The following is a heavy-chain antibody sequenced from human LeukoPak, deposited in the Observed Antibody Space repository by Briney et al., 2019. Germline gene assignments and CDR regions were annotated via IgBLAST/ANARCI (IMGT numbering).Heavy chain of an antibody. CDR3: ARAVSAEYFDY. D-gene: IGHD1-14*01. V-gene: IGHV3-30-3*01. Sequence: PGGSLRLSCAASGFTFSSYAMHWVRQAPGKGLEWVAVISYDGSNKYYADSVKGRFTIPRDNSKNTLYLLMSSLRAKDTAVYYCARAVSAEYFDYWGQGTLVTVSS. J-gene: IGHJ4*02. CDR1: GFTFSSYA. CDR2: ISYDGSNK.